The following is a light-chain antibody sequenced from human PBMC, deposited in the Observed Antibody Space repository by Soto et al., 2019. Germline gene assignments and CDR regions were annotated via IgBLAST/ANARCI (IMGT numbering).Light chain of an antibody. V-gene: IGKV3-15*01. CDR1: QSVSSSY. CDR2: GAS. J-gene: IGKJ5*01. CDR3: QQYNGWPIT. Sequence: EIVWTQSPGTLSLSPGGRATLSCRASQSVSSSYLAWYQQKPGQAPRLLIYGASTRATGFPARFSGSGSGTEFTLTISSLQSEDFAVYYCQQYNGWPITFGQGTRLEIK.